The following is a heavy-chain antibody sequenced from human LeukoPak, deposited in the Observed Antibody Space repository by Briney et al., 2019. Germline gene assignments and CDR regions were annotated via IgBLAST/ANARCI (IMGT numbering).Heavy chain of an antibody. D-gene: IGHD6-13*01. Sequence: GSLRLSCAASGFIFSGYWMTWVRQAPGRGLEWVATMNEDGSEKSYLDSLKGRFTISRDNAKNSLYLQINSLRAEDTGFYYCARGTVAAPGTDYWGQGTLVTVSS. J-gene: IGHJ4*02. V-gene: IGHV3-7*01. CDR3: ARGTVAAPGTDY. CDR1: GFIFSGYW. CDR2: MNEDGSEK.